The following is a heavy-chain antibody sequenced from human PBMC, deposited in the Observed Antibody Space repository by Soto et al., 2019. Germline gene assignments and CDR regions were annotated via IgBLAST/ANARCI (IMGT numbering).Heavy chain of an antibody. V-gene: IGHV4-4*07. CDR1: GGSISSYY. D-gene: IGHD4-17*01. CDR3: ARGHGDYVDS. J-gene: IGHJ4*02. CDR2: IYSSGST. Sequence: SETLSLTCTVSGGSISSYYWSWIRQPAGRGLEYIGRIYSSGSTNYNPSLKSRVTMSVDTSKNQFSLKLTSVTGADTAVYYCARGHGDYVDSRGQGPLVTVPQ.